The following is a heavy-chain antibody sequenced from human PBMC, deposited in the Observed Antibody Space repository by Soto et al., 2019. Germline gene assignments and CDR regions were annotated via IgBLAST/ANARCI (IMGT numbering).Heavy chain of an antibody. Sequence: PGGSLRLSCAASGFTFSNAWMYWVRQAPGKGLKWVGRIKSKTDGGTTDYAAPVKGRFTISRDDSKNTLYLQMNSLKTEDTAVYYCTSDYGDQNLYGMDVWGQGTTVTVSS. CDR3: TSDYGDQNLYGMDV. V-gene: IGHV3-15*07. CDR2: IKSKTDGGTT. J-gene: IGHJ6*02. D-gene: IGHD4-17*01. CDR1: GFTFSNAW.